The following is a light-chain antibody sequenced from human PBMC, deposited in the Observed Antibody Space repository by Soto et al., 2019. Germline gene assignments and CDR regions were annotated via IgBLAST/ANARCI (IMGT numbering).Light chain of an antibody. J-gene: IGLJ3*02. Sequence: QSALTQPASVSGSPGQSITISCTGTSSDVGSYNLVSWYQQHPGKAPKLMISEVSNRPSGVSNRFSGSKSGNTASLTISGLQAEDEADYYCSSYTGTSSPLVFGGGTKLTVL. CDR3: SSYTGTSSPLV. CDR2: EVS. CDR1: SSDVGSYNL. V-gene: IGLV2-14*02.